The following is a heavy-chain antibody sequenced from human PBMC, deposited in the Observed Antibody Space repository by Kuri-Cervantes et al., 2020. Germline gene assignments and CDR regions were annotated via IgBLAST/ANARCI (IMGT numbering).Heavy chain of an antibody. CDR3: VKDLTPGGADV. V-gene: IGHV3-9*01. CDR1: GSTLNTFA. D-gene: IGHD2-8*02. Sequence: GGSLRLSCLVSGSTLNTFAMHWVRQAPGRGLEWVAGIFLDGSGTGYADSVKGRFTISRDSAKDSLFLQMNGLKSDDTASYYCVKDLTPGGADVWGMGTTVTVSS. J-gene: IGHJ6*04. CDR2: IFLDGSGT.